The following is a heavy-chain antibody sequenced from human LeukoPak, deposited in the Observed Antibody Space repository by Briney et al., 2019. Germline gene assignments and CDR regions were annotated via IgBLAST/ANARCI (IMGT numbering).Heavy chain of an antibody. CDR1: GYTFTSYG. D-gene: IGHD3-3*01. J-gene: IGHJ6*02. CDR2: IIPIFGTA. V-gene: IGHV1-69*13. CDR3: ARILYYDFWSGSIPNYYYYGMDV. Sequence: ASVKVSCKASGYTFTSYGISWVRQAPGQGLEWMGGIIPIFGTANYEQKFQGRVTITADESTSTAYMELSSLRSEDTAVYYCARILYYDFWSGSIPNYYYYGMDVWGQGTTVTVSS.